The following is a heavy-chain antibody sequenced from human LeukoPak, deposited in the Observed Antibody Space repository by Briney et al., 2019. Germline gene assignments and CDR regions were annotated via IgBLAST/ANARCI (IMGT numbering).Heavy chain of an antibody. CDR3: PQAVGGFSVMQTLCPFDS. V-gene: IGHV3-23*01. Sequence: GGSLRLSCVASGLTFNHYAMTCVRQAPGKGLEWVSAISTGGASTYYADSVKGRFTISRDNSKSTLYLQMTSLRADDTAVYCCPQAVGGFSVMQTLCPFDSWGQWTMVTVSS. D-gene: IGHD3-16*01. CDR1: GLTFNHYA. J-gene: IGHJ3*02. CDR2: ISTGGAST.